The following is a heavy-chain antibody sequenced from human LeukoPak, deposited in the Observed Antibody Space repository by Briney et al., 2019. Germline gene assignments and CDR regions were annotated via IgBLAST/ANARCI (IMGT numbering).Heavy chain of an antibody. CDR3: ARAAIAAARIYYYMDV. V-gene: IGHV3-21*01. CDR1: GFPLSSYA. CDR2: ISTSSSYI. Sequence: GGSLRLSCAASGFPLSSYAMSWVRQGPGKGLEWVSFISTSSSYIHNADSVKGRFTISRDNAENSLYLQMNSLRAEDTAVYYCARAAIAAARIYYYMDVWGKGTTVTVSS. J-gene: IGHJ6*03. D-gene: IGHD6-13*01.